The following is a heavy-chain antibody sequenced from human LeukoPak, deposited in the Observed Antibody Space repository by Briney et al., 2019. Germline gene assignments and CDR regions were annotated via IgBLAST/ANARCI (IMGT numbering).Heavy chain of an antibody. V-gene: IGHV4-59*13. D-gene: IGHD5-24*01. J-gene: IGHJ4*02. CDR3: ARSRDGFNLADY. CDR1: GGSMTFYY. Sequence: SETLSLTCIVSGGSMTFYYWTWIRQSPGKGLEWIGYSYYSGSTNYNPSLQSRVTISADTSKNQFSLNLSSVTAADTAVYYCARSRDGFNLADYWGQGTLVSVSS. CDR2: SYYSGST.